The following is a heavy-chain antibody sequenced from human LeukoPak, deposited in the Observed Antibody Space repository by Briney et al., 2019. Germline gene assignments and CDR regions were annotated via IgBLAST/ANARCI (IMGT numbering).Heavy chain of an antibody. Sequence: GASVKVSCKASGYTFTSYGISWVRQAPGQGLEWMGWISAYNGNTNYAQKLQGRVTMTTDTSTSTAYMELRSLRSDDTAVYYCARDWCTNGVCPLSYMDVWGQGTTVTVSS. V-gene: IGHV1-18*01. J-gene: IGHJ6*02. D-gene: IGHD2-8*01. CDR2: ISAYNGNT. CDR3: ARDWCTNGVCPLSYMDV. CDR1: GYTFTSYG.